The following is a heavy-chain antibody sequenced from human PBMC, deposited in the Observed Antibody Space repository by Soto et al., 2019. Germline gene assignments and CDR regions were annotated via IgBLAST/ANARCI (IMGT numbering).Heavy chain of an antibody. V-gene: IGHV4-59*01. Sequence: SETLSLTCTVSGGSISSYYWSWIRQPPGKGLEWIGYIYYSGSTNYNPSLKSRVTISVDTSKNQFSLKLSSVTAADTAVYYCAGSVRFLEWLPNPNWFDPWGQGTLVTVPS. CDR1: GGSISSYY. D-gene: IGHD3-3*01. CDR3: AGSVRFLEWLPNPNWFDP. J-gene: IGHJ5*02. CDR2: IYYSGST.